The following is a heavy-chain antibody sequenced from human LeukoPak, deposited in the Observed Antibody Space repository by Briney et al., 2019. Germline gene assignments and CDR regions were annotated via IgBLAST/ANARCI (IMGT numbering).Heavy chain of an antibody. CDR3: ASVGRVGATYNWFDP. CDR1: RGTFSSYA. Sequence: SVKDSCKPPRGTFSSYAISWVRQAPGQGLEWMGGMIPIFGTANYAKKFQGRVTITTDESTSTDYMELSSLRSEDTAVYYCASVGRVGATYNWFDPWGQGTLVTVSS. CDR2: MIPIFGTA. D-gene: IGHD1-26*01. V-gene: IGHV1-69*05. J-gene: IGHJ5*02.